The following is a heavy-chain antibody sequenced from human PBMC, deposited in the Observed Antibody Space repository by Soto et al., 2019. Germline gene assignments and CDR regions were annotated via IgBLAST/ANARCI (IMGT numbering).Heavy chain of an antibody. CDR2: IYYRGST. CDR3: ARHPEYYHYYVDV. V-gene: IGHV4-39*01. J-gene: IGHJ6*03. Sequence: QLQLQESGPGLVKPSETLSLTCTVSGGSISTTSHYWGWIRQPPGKGLEWIGSIYYRGSTYYKSSLKSRVTISVDTSKNQFSLKLSSVTAADTAVYYCARHPEYYHYYVDVWGKGTTVTVSS. CDR1: GGSISTTSHY.